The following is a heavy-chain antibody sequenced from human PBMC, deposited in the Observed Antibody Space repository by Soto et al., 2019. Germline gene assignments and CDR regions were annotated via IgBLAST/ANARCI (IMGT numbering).Heavy chain of an antibody. V-gene: IGHV3-23*01. CDR2: ISASGTQT. CDR1: GFMLFHCA. J-gene: IGHJ6*03. D-gene: IGHD3-16*01. CDR3: ANAGGGVYFAYQYIDV. Sequence: GGSLRLSCAASGFMLFHCAMPWVRQAPGKGLEWVATISASGTQTYHSDPVKGRFTISRDNSNNIVYLQMNSLTVDDTAVYYCANAGGGVYFAYQYIDVWAKTTMVTVSS.